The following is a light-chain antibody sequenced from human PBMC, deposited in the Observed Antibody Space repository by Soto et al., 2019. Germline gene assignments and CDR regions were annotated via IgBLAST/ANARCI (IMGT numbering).Light chain of an antibody. CDR1: SSDVGGYNY. J-gene: IGLJ1*01. CDR3: SSYTSSSTLRV. Sequence: QSFLAQPASVSGSPGQSITISCTGTSSDVGGYNYVSWYQQHPGKAPKLMIYEVSNRPSGVSNRFSGSKSGNTASLTISGLQAEDEADYYCSSYTSSSTLRVFGTGTKVTVL. V-gene: IGLV2-14*01. CDR2: EVS.